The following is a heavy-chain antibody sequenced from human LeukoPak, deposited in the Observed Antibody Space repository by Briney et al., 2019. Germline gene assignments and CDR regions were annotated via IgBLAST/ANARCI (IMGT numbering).Heavy chain of an antibody. V-gene: IGHV4-39*01. J-gene: IGHJ4*02. CDR2: IYYSGST. CDR3: ASLMVLWWPYY. D-gene: IGHD2-21*01. Sequence: SETLSLTCTASGGSISSSSYYWGWIRQPPGKGLEWIGSIYYSGSTYYNPSLKSRVTISVDTSKNQFSLKLSSVTAADTAVYYCASLMVLWWPYYWGQGTLVTVSS. CDR1: GGSISSSSYY.